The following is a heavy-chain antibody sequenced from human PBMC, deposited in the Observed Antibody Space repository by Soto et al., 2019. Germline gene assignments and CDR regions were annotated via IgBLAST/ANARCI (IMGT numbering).Heavy chain of an antibody. CDR3: ARDHQWRPLGVFDY. V-gene: IGHV3-21*01. J-gene: IGHJ4*02. CDR2: ISSSSSYI. D-gene: IGHD6-19*01. CDR1: GFTFSSYS. Sequence: GGSLRLSCAASGFTFSSYSMNWVRQAPGKGLEWVSSISSSSSYIYYADSVKGRFTISRDNAKNSLYLQMNSLRAEDTAVYYCARDHQWRPLGVFDYWGQGTLVTVSS.